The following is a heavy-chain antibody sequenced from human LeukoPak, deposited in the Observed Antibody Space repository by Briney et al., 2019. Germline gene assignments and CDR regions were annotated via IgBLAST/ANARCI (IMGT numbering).Heavy chain of an antibody. CDR2: IYYSGST. J-gene: IGHJ6*02. Sequence: SETLSLTCTVSGGSISSGDYYWSWIRQPPGKGLEWIGYIYYSGSTYYNPSLKSRVTISVDTSKNQFSLKLSSITAADTAVYYCARHLGYCGITSCFYGMDVWGQGTTVTVSS. D-gene: IGHD2-2*01. V-gene: IGHV4-30-4*01. CDR3: ARHLGYCGITSCFYGMDV. CDR1: GGSISSGDYY.